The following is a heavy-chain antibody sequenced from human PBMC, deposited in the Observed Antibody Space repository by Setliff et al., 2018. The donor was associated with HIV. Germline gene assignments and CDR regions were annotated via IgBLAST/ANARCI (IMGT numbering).Heavy chain of an antibody. D-gene: IGHD6-13*01. CDR3: GGSSRWGFVY. J-gene: IGHJ4*02. Sequence: SETLSLTCAVYGGSFSSYYWSWIRQPPGKGLEWIGEINHSGSTNYSPSLKSRVTMSVDSSKNQFSLKLSSVTAADRAVYYCGGSSRWGFVYWGQGTLVTVSS. CDR1: GGSFSSYY. V-gene: IGHV4-34*01. CDR2: INHSGST.